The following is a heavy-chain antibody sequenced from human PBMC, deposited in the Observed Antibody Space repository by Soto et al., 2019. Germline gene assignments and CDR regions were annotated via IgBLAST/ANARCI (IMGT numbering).Heavy chain of an antibody. Sequence: QVQLQESGPGLVRPSQTLSLTCTVSGGSISTDHYHWTWIRQAPGKGLAWIGYIHYSGSIQFNPSLQSRVSMSVDTSKNLFSLRLSSVTAADTAVYFCAREDDGGDRDYYGLDVWGQGTTVTVSS. CDR3: AREDDGGDRDYYGLDV. CDR1: GGSISTDHYH. V-gene: IGHV4-30-4*01. D-gene: IGHD2-21*02. CDR2: IHYSGSI. J-gene: IGHJ6*02.